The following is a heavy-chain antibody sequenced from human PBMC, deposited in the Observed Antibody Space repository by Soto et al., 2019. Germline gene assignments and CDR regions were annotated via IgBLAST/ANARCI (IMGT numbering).Heavy chain of an antibody. V-gene: IGHV4-59*11. Sequence: SETLSLTCTVSGGSLSGHYWSWIRQPPGKGLEWIGYVYYNGNTNYNPSLKSRVTFSVDTSKNQVSLQLNSVTAADTAVYFCARGGWTNDYWGQGSLVTVSS. CDR2: VYYNGNT. D-gene: IGHD6-19*01. J-gene: IGHJ4*02. CDR3: ARGGWTNDY. CDR1: GGSLSGHY.